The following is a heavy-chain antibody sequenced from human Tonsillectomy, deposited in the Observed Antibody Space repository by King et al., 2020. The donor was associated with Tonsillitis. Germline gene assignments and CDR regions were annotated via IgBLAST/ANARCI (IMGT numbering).Heavy chain of an antibody. J-gene: IGHJ4*02. CDR3: ASVLSGYYYFDY. CDR2: ISPSNDKT. V-gene: IGHV1-18*01. CDR1: GYTFGSYG. Sequence: QLVQSGAEVKKPGASMKVSCKTSGYTFGSYGLNWVRQAPGQGPEWMGWISPSNDKTNYAQKFQGRITMTTDTSTSTAYMELWSLRSDDTAVYYCASVLSGYYYFDYWGQGTLVTVSS. D-gene: IGHD5-12*01.